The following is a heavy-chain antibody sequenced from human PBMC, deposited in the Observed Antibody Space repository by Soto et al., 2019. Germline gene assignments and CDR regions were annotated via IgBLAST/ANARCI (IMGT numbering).Heavy chain of an antibody. CDR1: GYTFTSYG. V-gene: IGHV1-18*01. Sequence: VQLVQSGAEVKNPGASVTVSCKASGYTFTSYGLSWVRQAPGQGLEWMGWVSAYNGNTYYAQRLQGRVTLTTDTSTITAYRYLRSLRSDDTAMYYCVRGGILEANRPYYYYGLDVWGQGTPVTVSS. J-gene: IGHJ6*02. CDR2: VSAYNGNT. CDR3: VRGGILEANRPYYYYGLDV. D-gene: IGHD1-1*01.